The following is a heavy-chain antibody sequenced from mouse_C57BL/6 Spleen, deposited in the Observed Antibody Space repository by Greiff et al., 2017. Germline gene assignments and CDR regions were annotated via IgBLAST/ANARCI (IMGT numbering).Heavy chain of an antibody. J-gene: IGHJ1*03. CDR1: GYTFTNYW. CDR2: INPSNGGT. V-gene: IGHV1-53*01. D-gene: IGHD2-4*01. CDR3: AREGVDYDWYFDV. Sequence: QVQLQQPGTELVKPGASVKLSCKASGYTFTNYWMHWVKQRPGQGLEWIGNINPSNGGTNYNEKFKSKATLTVDKSSSTAYMQLSSLTSEDSAVYYCAREGVDYDWYFDVWGTGTTVTVSS.